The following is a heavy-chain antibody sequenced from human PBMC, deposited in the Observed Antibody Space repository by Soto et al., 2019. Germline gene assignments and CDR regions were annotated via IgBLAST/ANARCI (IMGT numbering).Heavy chain of an antibody. V-gene: IGHV1-8*01. CDR1: GYTFTSYD. D-gene: IGHD2-15*01. CDR2: MNPNSGNT. CDR3: ARMFRYCSGGSCYWNPYYFDY. J-gene: IGHJ4*02. Sequence: ASVKVSCKASGYTFTSYDSNWVRQATGQGLEWMGWMNPNSGNTGYAQKFQGRVTMTRNTSISTAYMELSSLRSEDTAVYYCARMFRYCSGGSCYWNPYYFDYWGQGTLVTV.